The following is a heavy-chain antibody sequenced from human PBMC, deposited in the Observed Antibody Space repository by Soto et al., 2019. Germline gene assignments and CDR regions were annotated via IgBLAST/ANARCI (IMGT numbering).Heavy chain of an antibody. Sequence: QVQLVESGGGGVQPGRSLRLSCAASGFTFSSYGMHWVRQAPGKGLEWVAVIWYDGSNKYYADSVKGRFTISRDNSKNTLYLQMNSLRAEDTAVYYCARDAGYCSGGSCYSVPDYWGQGTLVTVSS. D-gene: IGHD2-15*01. CDR3: ARDAGYCSGGSCYSVPDY. CDR2: IWYDGSNK. J-gene: IGHJ4*02. V-gene: IGHV3-33*01. CDR1: GFTFSSYG.